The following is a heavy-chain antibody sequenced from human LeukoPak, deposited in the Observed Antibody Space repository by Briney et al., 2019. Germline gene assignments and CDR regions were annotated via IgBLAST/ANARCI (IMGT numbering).Heavy chain of an antibody. J-gene: IGHJ3*02. CDR2: INPSGGST. CDR1: GYTFTNYY. Sequence: ASVTVSFKSCGYTFTNYYMHWVRPAAGQGLEWMGLINPSGGSTRYPQKLQGRVTITSDTPTSTDYMDASSLRSEDTGVYSCARGHYAEGYAFDIWGGGTMVPVPS. V-gene: IGHV1-46*01. CDR3: ARGHYAEGYAFDI. D-gene: IGHD3-16*01.